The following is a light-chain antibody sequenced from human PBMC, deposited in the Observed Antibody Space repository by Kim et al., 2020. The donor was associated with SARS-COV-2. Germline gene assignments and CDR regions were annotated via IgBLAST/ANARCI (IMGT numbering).Light chain of an antibody. CDR2: YDR. V-gene: IGLV3-21*04. CDR3: QVWDSSSDHHF. Sequence: APGKTARITCGGKNMGIKSVHWYQQKPGQAPILVIYYDRDRPSGIPERFSGSNSGNTATLTISRVDAGDEADYYCQVWDSSSDHHFFGTGTKVTVL. CDR1: NMGIKS. J-gene: IGLJ1*01.